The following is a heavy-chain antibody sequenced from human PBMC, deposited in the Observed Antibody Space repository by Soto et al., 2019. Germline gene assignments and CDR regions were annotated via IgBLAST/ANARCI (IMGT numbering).Heavy chain of an antibody. J-gene: IGHJ5*02. CDR1: GYTLTSYG. V-gene: IGHV1-18*01. CDR3: ARTSGYSSTDNWFDP. D-gene: IGHD6-13*01. Sequence: QVQLVQSGAEVKKPGASVKVSCKASGYTLTSYGISWVRQSPGQGLEWMGWISAYNGNTNNAQKFQGRVAVTTDTSTSTAYMELMNLRSDDTAVYYCARTSGYSSTDNWFDPWGQGTLVTVSS. CDR2: ISAYNGNT.